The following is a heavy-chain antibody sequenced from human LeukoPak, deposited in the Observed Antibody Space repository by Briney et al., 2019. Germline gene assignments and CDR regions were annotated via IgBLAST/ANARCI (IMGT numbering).Heavy chain of an antibody. V-gene: IGHV4-61*05. CDR3: ARYRSSSSYFDY. Sequence: PSETLSLTCTVSGDSISTGNYWGWIRQPPGKGLEWIGYIYYSGSTNYNPSLKSRVTISVDTSKNQFSLKLSSVTAADTAVYYCARYRSSSSYFDYWGQGTLVTVSS. CDR1: GDSISTGNY. J-gene: IGHJ4*02. D-gene: IGHD6-6*01. CDR2: IYYSGST.